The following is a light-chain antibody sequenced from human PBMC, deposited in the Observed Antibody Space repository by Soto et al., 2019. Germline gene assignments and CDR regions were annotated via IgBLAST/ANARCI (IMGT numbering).Light chain of an antibody. V-gene: IGKV3-15*01. CDR1: QSVSIN. CDR3: QQYNDWPPVT. J-gene: IGKJ4*01. Sequence: EIVMTQSPATLSVSPGERATLSCRASQSVSINLAWYQQKPGQAPRLLIYGASTRATGSPARFSGSGSGTDFTLTINSLQSEDSAVYYCQQYNDWPPVTFGGGTKVDIK. CDR2: GAS.